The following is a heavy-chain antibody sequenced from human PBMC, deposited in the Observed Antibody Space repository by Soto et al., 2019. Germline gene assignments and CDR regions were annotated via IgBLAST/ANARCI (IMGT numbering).Heavy chain of an antibody. J-gene: IGHJ4*02. Sequence: ASGKVSCKASGYIFTSYGISWVRQAPGQGLEWMGWVSAYNGNTNYAQNLQGRVTMTTDTSTNTAYMELRSLRSDDTAMYYCARDQYCSGGSCYRIFDYWGQGTLVTVSS. V-gene: IGHV1-18*01. CDR2: VSAYNGNT. CDR1: GYIFTSYG. CDR3: ARDQYCSGGSCYRIFDY. D-gene: IGHD2-15*01.